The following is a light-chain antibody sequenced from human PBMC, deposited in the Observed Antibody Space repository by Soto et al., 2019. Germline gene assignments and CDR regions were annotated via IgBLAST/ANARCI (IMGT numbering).Light chain of an antibody. CDR2: EVS. J-gene: IGLJ1*01. V-gene: IGLV2-8*01. CDR3: SSYSGSNNYV. CDR1: SSDVGGYNF. Sequence: QSVLTQPPSASGSPGQSVTISCTGTSSDVGGYNFVSWYQQHPGKAPKLIIYEVSKRLSGVPDRFSGSKSGNTASLTVSGLQAEDEVDYYCSSYSGSNNYVFGTGTKVSLL.